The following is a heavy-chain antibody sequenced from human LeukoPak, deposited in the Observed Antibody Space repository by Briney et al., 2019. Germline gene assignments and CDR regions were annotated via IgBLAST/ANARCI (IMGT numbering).Heavy chain of an antibody. Sequence: GGSLRLSCAASGFTVSSNYMSWVRQAPGKGLGWVSVIYSGGSTYYADSVKGRFTISRDNSRNTLYLQMNSLRAEDTAVYYCARGGVFDYVGSWGQGTLVTVSS. J-gene: IGHJ4*02. D-gene: IGHD3-3*01. V-gene: IGHV3-53*01. CDR3: ARGGVFDYVGS. CDR2: IYSGGST. CDR1: GFTVSSNY.